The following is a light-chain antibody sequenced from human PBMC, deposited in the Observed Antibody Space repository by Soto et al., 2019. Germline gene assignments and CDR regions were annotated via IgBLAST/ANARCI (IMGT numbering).Light chain of an antibody. V-gene: IGKV1-39*01. CDR3: QQTYSFPHT. Sequence: DIQMTQSPSSLSASVGDRVTITCRASQSISSYLNWYQQKPGKAPKLLMYAASILQSGVPSRFSGSGSLRDFTLTISSLQPEDFATYSCQQTYSFPHTFGQGTKLEIK. CDR1: QSISSY. J-gene: IGKJ2*01. CDR2: AAS.